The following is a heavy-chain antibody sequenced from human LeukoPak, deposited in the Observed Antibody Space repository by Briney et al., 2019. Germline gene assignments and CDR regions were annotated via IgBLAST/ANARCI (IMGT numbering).Heavy chain of an antibody. D-gene: IGHD2-2*01. CDR3: ARGRRCSSTSCHFKSGDYYYYMDV. J-gene: IGHJ6*03. V-gene: IGHV1-8*02. CDR2: MNPKSGYT. Sequence: ASVKVSCKASGYSFTTYDINWVRQATGQGLERMGWMNPKSGYTGYAQKFQGRITFTRNTSISTAYMELSSLRSEDSAVYYCARGRRCSSTSCHFKSGDYYYYMDVWGKGTTVTVSS. CDR1: GYSFTTYD.